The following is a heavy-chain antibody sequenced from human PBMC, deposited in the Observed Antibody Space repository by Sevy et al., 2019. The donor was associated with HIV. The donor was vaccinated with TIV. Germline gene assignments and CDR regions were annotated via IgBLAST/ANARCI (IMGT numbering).Heavy chain of an antibody. CDR1: GGTFSSYS. D-gene: IGHD2-15*01. CDR2: IIPMFGTA. CDR3: ARVKLLGVVVVAVFDY. J-gene: IGHJ4*02. V-gene: IGHV1-69*13. Sequence: ASVKVSCKASGGTFSSYSISYLRQAPGQGLEWMGRIIPMFGTANYAQKFQGRVTITADESTSTAYMELSSLRSEDTAVYYCARVKLLGVVVVAVFDYWGQGTLVTVSS.